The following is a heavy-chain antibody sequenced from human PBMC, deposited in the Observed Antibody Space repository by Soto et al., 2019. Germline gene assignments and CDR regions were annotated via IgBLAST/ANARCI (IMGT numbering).Heavy chain of an antibody. CDR3: ATDPRGPDY. CDR2: ITGSGGHT. V-gene: IGHV3-23*01. CDR1: GFTFSSYA. Sequence: GGSLRLSCAASGFTFSSYAMGWVRQAPGKGLEWVSTITGSGGHTYYPDSVKGRFTISGDNSRNTLYLQMNSLRAEDTAVYYCATDPRGPDYWGQGTQVTVSS. J-gene: IGHJ4*02.